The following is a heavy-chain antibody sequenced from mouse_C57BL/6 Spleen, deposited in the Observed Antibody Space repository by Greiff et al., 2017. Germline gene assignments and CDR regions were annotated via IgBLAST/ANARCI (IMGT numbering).Heavy chain of an antibody. CDR3: ARSGTTVVATNYYAMDY. V-gene: IGHV1-52*01. Sequence: VKLQQPGAELVRPGSSVKLSCKASGYTFTSYWMHWVKQRPIQGLEWIGNIDPSDSETHYNQKFKDKATLTVDKSSSTAYMQLSSLTSEDSAVYYCARSGTTVVATNYYAMDYWGQGTSVTVSS. D-gene: IGHD1-1*01. CDR2: IDPSDSET. J-gene: IGHJ4*01. CDR1: GYTFTSYW.